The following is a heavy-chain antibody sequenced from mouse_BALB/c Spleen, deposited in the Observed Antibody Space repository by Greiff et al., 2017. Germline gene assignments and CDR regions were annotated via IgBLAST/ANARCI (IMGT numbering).Heavy chain of an antibody. J-gene: IGHJ3*01. D-gene: IGHD2-4*01. CDR2: IYPGGGYT. CDR1: GYTFTNYW. CDR3: ASRDYDGAWFAY. V-gene: IGHV1-63*02. Sequence: QVQLKQSGAELVRPGTSVKISCKASGYTFTNYWLGWVKQRPGHGLEWIGDIYPGGGYTNYNEKFKGKATLTADTSSSTAYMQLSSLTSEDSAVYFCASRDYDGAWFAYWGQGTLVTVSA.